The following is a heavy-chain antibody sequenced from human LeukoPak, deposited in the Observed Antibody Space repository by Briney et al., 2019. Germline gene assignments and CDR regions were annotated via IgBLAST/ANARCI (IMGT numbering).Heavy chain of an antibody. Sequence: GGSLRLSCAASGFTFSSYWMTWVRQAPGKGLEWVANIKQDGSEKFYVDSVKGRFTISRDNSKNTLNLQMNSLRAEDTAVYYCASGITMVRGAGVDYWGQGTLVTVSS. CDR3: ASGITMVRGAGVDY. J-gene: IGHJ4*02. CDR2: IKQDGSEK. V-gene: IGHV3-7*01. D-gene: IGHD3-10*01. CDR1: GFTFSSYW.